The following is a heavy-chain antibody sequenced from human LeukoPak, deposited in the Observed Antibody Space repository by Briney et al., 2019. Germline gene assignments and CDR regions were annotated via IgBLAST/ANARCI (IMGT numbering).Heavy chain of an antibody. Sequence: ASVKVSRKASGYTFTGYYMHWVRQAPGQGLEWMGWINPNSGGTNYAQKFQGRVTMTRDTSISTAYMELSRLRSDDTAVYYCARDMAAAGTGVDPWGQGTLVTVSS. V-gene: IGHV1-2*02. CDR2: INPNSGGT. D-gene: IGHD6-13*01. CDR1: GYTFTGYY. CDR3: ARDMAAAGTGVDP. J-gene: IGHJ5*02.